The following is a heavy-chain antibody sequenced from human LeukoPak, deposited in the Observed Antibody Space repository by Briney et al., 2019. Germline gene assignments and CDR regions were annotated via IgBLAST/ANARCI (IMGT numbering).Heavy chain of an antibody. CDR2: ISGSGGST. CDR1: GFMFSSYA. D-gene: IGHD5-24*01. V-gene: IGHV3-23*01. CDR3: ARDGLRGNNWFDP. J-gene: IGHJ5*02. Sequence: GGSLRLSCAASGFMFSSYAMSWVRQAPGKGLEWVSAISGSGGSTYYADSVKGRFTISRDNSKNTLDLQMNSLRAADTAVYYCARDGLRGNNWFDPWGQGTLVTVSS.